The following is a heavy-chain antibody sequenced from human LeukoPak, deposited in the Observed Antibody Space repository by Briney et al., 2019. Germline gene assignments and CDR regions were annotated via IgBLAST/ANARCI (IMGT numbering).Heavy chain of an antibody. D-gene: IGHD2-21*02. CDR1: GGSISNYY. V-gene: IGHV4-4*07. CDR3: ARQGVATAIDY. CDR2: ISASGNT. Sequence: SETLSLTCAVSGGSISNYYWSWIRQPAGKGLEWIGRISASGNTNYNPSLKSRVTMSVDTSMNLFALKLSSVTAADTAVYYCARQGVATAIDYWGQGTLVTVSS. J-gene: IGHJ4*02.